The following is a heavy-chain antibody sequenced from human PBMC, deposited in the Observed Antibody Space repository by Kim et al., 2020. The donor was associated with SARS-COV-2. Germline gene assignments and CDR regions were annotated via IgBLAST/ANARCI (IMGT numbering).Heavy chain of an antibody. J-gene: IGHJ4*02. Sequence: SGPTLVNPTPTLTLTCTFSGFSLSTSGVGVGWIRQPPGKALEWLALIYWDDDKRYSPSLKSRLTITKDTSKNQVVLTMTNMDPVDTATYYCAHSPQWRVRGVVRVVFDYWGQGTLVTVSS. CDR1: GFSLSTSGVG. CDR3: AHSPQWRVRGVVRVVFDY. D-gene: IGHD3-3*01. CDR2: IYWDDDK. V-gene: IGHV2-5*02.